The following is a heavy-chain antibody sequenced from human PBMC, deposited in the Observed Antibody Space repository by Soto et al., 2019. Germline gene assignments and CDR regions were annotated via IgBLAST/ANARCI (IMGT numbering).Heavy chain of an antibody. CDR2: TSHSGST. V-gene: IGHV4-31*03. J-gene: IGHJ6*02. CDR1: GGSISSGGYY. D-gene: IGHD3-10*01. Sequence: SETLSLTCTVSGGSISSGGYYWTWIRQHPGKGLECIGYTSHSGSTHYSPSLRSRVTISVDTSENQFSLKLSSMTAADPAVYYCAREPPMGLWPGECRSGPHYYDQMDNWGPEAT. CDR3: AREPPMGLWPGECRSGPHYYDQMDN.